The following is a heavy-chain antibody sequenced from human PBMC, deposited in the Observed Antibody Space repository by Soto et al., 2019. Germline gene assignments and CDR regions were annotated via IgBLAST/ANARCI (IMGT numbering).Heavy chain of an antibody. J-gene: IGHJ6*02. CDR3: GRGGSGIYGMDI. Sequence: EVQLVESGGGLVQPGGSLRLACAASGFTFSSYWMHWVRQAPGKGLVWISRIIRDGSSTNYADSVKGRFTLSRDNAKNMLYLEINSLRADDTAVYFCGRGGSGIYGMDIWGQGTTVIVSS. CDR1: GFTFSSYW. D-gene: IGHD6-13*01. V-gene: IGHV3-74*01. CDR2: IIRDGSST.